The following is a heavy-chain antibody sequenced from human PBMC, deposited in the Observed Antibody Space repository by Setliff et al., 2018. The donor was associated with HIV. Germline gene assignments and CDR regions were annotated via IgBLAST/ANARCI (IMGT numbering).Heavy chain of an antibody. Sequence: SETLSLTCAVYAGSFSGYYWSWIRQPSGKGLEWIGEINHSGSTNYNPSLKSRVTISGDMSKKQFSLKLSSVTAADTAVYYCAIRSRLGGTSNFFDRWGQGTLVTVSS. CDR1: AGSFSGYY. CDR3: AIRSRLGGTSNFFDR. J-gene: IGHJ4*02. CDR2: INHSGST. V-gene: IGHV4-34*01. D-gene: IGHD3-16*01.